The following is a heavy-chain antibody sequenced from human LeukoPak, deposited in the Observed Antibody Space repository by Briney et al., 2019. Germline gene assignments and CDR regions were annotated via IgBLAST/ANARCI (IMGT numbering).Heavy chain of an antibody. CDR3: ARAESGYYYANYYYGMDV. Sequence: ASVKVSYKASGYTFTSYDINWVRQATGQGLEWMGWMNPNSGNTGYAQKFQGRVTMTRNTSISTAYMELSSLRSEDTAVYYCARAESGYYYANYYYGMDVWGQGTTVTVSS. CDR1: GYTFTSYD. D-gene: IGHD3-22*01. V-gene: IGHV1-8*01. J-gene: IGHJ6*02. CDR2: MNPNSGNT.